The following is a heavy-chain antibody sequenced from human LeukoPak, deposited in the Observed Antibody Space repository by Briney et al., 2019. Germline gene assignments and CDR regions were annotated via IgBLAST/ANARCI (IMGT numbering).Heavy chain of an antibody. CDR3: AKGGKWDVTPFDY. CDR1: GFTFSSHS. D-gene: IGHD1-26*01. Sequence: PGGSLRLSCAASGFTFSSHSMIWVRQAPGKGLEWVSTISGGGGSTYYADPVKGRFTISRDNSKNTLYLQVNSLRAEDTAVYYCAKGGKWDVTPFDYWGQGTLVTVSS. J-gene: IGHJ4*02. CDR2: ISGGGGST. V-gene: IGHV3-23*01.